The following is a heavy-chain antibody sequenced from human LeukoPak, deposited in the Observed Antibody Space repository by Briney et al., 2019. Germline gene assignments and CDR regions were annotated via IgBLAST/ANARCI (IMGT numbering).Heavy chain of an antibody. D-gene: IGHD3-3*01. V-gene: IGHV1-8*01. CDR1: GYTFTSYD. CDR3: ARGGYYDFWSGYYSYNWFDP. CDR2: MNPNSGNT. J-gene: IGHJ5*02. Sequence: GASVKVSCKASGYTFTSYDINWVRQATGQGLEWMGWMNPNSGNTGYAQKFQGRVTMTRNTSISTACMELSSLRSEDTAVYYCARGGYYDFWSGYYSYNWFDPWGQGTLVTVSS.